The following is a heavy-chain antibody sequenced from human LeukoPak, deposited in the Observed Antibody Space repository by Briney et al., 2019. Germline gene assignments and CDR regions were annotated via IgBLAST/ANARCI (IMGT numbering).Heavy chain of an antibody. V-gene: IGHV1-8*01. CDR2: MNTNSGNT. Sequence: ASVKVSCKASGYTFTSYDINWVRQATGQGLEWMGWMNTNSGNTGCAQKFQGRVTMTRNTSISTAYMELSSLRSEDTAVYYCARGPSRITIFGVVITGHWFDPWGQGTLVTVSS. D-gene: IGHD3-3*01. CDR3: ARGPSRITIFGVVITGHWFDP. J-gene: IGHJ5*02. CDR1: GYTFTSYD.